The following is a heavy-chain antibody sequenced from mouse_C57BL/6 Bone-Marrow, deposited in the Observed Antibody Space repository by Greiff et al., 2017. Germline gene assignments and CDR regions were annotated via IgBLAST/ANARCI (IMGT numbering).Heavy chain of an antibody. J-gene: IGHJ4*01. Sequence: QVQLQQSGPGLVQPSQSLSITCTVSGFSLTSYGVHWVRQSPGKGLEWLGVIWSGGSTDYNAAFISRLSISKDNSKSQVFFKMNSLQADDTTMYYCASRVVASDFYAVDYWGQGTTVTVSS. D-gene: IGHD1-1*01. CDR1: GFSLTSYG. CDR2: IWSGGST. V-gene: IGHV2-2*01. CDR3: ASRVVASDFYAVDY.